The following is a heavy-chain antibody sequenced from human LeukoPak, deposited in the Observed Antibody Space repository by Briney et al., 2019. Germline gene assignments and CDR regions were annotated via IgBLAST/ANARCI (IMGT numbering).Heavy chain of an antibody. J-gene: IGHJ4*02. CDR2: IRSKANSYAT. CDR3: TSRGGDFDY. Sequence: GGSLRLSCAASGFTFSGSAMHWVRQAPGKGLEWVGRIRSKANSYATAYAASVKGRFTISRDDSKNTAYLQMNSLKTEDTAVYYCTSRGGDFDYWGQGTLVTVSS. D-gene: IGHD1-26*01. CDR1: GFTFSGSA. V-gene: IGHV3-73*01.